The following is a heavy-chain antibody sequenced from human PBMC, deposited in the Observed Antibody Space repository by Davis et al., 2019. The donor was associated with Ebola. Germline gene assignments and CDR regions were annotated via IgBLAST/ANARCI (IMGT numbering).Heavy chain of an antibody. CDR2: IIPMFRSP. J-gene: IGHJ5*02. D-gene: IGHD3-22*01. CDR1: GDTFVSFA. CDR3: ARGHTVFYYDSSDSPHWFDP. V-gene: IGHV1-69*13. Sequence: SVTVSCKASGDTFVSFAASWVRHAPGQGLEWMGRIIPMFRSPHYAKKFLDSVTITADDSTTTVYMEMRSLRPEDTAVYFCARGHTVFYYDSSDSPHWFDPWGQGTLITVSS.